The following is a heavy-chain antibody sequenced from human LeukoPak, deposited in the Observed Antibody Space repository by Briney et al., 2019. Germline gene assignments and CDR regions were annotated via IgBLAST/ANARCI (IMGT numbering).Heavy chain of an antibody. J-gene: IGHJ3*02. CDR1: GFTFSSYA. Sequence: PWGSLRLSCAASGFTFSSYAMSWVRQPPGKGLEWIGSIYYSGNTYYNPSLKSRVTISVDTSKNQFSLKLSSVTAADTAVYYCARLNCGGDCYSNVGAFDIWGQGTMVTVSS. CDR3: ARLNCGGDCYSNVGAFDI. D-gene: IGHD2-21*02. V-gene: IGHV4-39*01. CDR2: IYYSGNT.